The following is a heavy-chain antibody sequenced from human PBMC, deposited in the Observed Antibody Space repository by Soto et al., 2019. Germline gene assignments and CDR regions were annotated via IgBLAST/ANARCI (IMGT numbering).Heavy chain of an antibody. CDR2: ISHSGST. CDR1: GDSINSSHW. D-gene: IGHD2-8*02. Sequence: SETLSLTCAVSGDSINSSHWWNWVRQPPEKGLEWIGQISHSGSTTYNPSLTSRVTISADTSKNQFSLRLTSVTAADTAVYYCARGSCTGGACEGAVDVWGRGTTVTVSS. J-gene: IGHJ6*02. CDR3: ARGSCTGGACEGAVDV. V-gene: IGHV4-4*02.